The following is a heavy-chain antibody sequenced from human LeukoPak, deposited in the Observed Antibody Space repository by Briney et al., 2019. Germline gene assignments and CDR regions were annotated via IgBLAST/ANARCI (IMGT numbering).Heavy chain of an antibody. J-gene: IGHJ4*02. D-gene: IGHD5-12*01. CDR3: ARAGGYASSWAY. CDR1: GFTFSSYW. CDR2: IKQEGSEK. Sequence: GGSLRLSCAASGFTFSSYWMSWVRQAPGKGLEWVANIKQEGSEKNYVDSVKGRFTISRDNAKNSLDQQMNSLRAEDTAVYYCARAGGYASSWAYWGQGTLVTVSS. V-gene: IGHV3-7*01.